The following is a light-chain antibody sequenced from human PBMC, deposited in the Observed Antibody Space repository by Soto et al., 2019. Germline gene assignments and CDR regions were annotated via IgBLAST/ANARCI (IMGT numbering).Light chain of an antibody. J-gene: IGKJ5*01. CDR2: GAS. Sequence: DIQLTQSPSFVSAAVGDRVTITCRASQGISSFLVWYQQKPGKAPNLLIYGASTLQSGVPSRFSGSGSGTEFTLTISSLQPEDLATYYCQHLDSYLSITFGQGTRLEIK. V-gene: IGKV1-9*01. CDR3: QHLDSYLSIT. CDR1: QGISSF.